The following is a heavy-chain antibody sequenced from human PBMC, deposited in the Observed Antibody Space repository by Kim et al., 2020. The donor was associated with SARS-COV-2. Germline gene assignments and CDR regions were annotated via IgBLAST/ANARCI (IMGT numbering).Heavy chain of an antibody. CDR1: GYTFTSYA. V-gene: IGHV1-3*01. D-gene: IGHD2-15*01. J-gene: IGHJ4*02. CDR2: INAGNGNT. CDR3: ARGARIDLYYFDY. Sequence: ASVKVSCKASGYTFTSYAMHWVRQAPGQRLEWMGWINAGNGNTKYSQKFQGRVTITRDTSASTAYMELSSLRSEDTAVYYCARGARIDLYYFDYWGQGTLVTVSS.